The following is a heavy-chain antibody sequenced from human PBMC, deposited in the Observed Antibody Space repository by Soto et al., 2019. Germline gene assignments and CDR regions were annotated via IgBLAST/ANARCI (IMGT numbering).Heavy chain of an antibody. Sequence: EVQLLESGGGLVQPGGSLRLSCAASGFTFSSYAMSWVRQAPGKGLEWVSGISNSGGSTYYADSVTGRFTISKDNSKNTLYLQMNSLRAEDTAVYYCARGMTTVITYWGRGTLVTVSS. J-gene: IGHJ4*02. CDR3: ARGMTTVITY. D-gene: IGHD4-17*01. CDR2: ISNSGGST. CDR1: GFTFSSYA. V-gene: IGHV3-23*01.